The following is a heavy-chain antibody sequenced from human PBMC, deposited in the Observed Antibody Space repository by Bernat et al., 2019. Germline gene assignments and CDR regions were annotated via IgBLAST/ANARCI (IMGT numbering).Heavy chain of an antibody. CDR1: GFTFSSYA. Sequence: QVQLVESGGGVVQPGRSLRLSCAASGFTFSSYAMHWVRQAPGKGLEWVAVISYDGSNKYYADSVKGRFTISRDNSKNTLYLQLGSLRAEDTAVYYCARPVGDGVNFKFARLDPWGQGTLVTVSS. CDR3: ARPVGDGVNFKFARLDP. J-gene: IGHJ5*02. CDR2: ISYDGSNK. D-gene: IGHD5-24*01. V-gene: IGHV3-30*14.